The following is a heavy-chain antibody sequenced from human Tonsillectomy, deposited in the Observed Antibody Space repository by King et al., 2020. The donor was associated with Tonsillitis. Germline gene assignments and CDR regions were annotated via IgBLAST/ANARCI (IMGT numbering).Heavy chain of an antibody. J-gene: IGHJ4*02. V-gene: IGHV3-30*18. CDR3: AKLVATSEGDFDF. CDR1: GFSFSTYA. D-gene: IGHD5-12*01. Sequence: VQLVESGGGVVQPGRSLRLFCAGFGFSFSTYAMHWVRQAPGKGLEGVAVMSYDGSSEDYADSVKGRFTISRDNSKNTLYLQMNSLRGEDTAVYYCAKLVATSEGDFDFWGQGTLVIVSS. CDR2: MSYDGSSE.